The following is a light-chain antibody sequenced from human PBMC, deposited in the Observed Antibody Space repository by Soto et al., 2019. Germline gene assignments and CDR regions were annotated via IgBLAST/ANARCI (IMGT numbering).Light chain of an antibody. CDR3: CSYAGSNNFAV. V-gene: IGLV2-8*01. CDR2: EVS. Sequence: QSVLTQPPSASGSPGQSVTISCTGTSSDVGGHNYVSWYQQHPGKAPKLMLYEVSKRPSGVPDRFSGSKSGNTASLTVSALQAEDEADYYCCSYAGSNNFAVFGTGTKVTV. J-gene: IGLJ1*01. CDR1: SSDVGGHNY.